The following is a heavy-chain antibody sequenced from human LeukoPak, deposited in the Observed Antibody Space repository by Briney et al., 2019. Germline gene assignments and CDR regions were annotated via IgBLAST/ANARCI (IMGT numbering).Heavy chain of an antibody. V-gene: IGHV3-23*01. J-gene: IGHJ3*02. CDR1: GFTFKNFA. CDR3: AKMGPDAFDI. CDR2: ISATGGGA. Sequence: PGGSLRLSCAASGFTFKNFAMTWVRQAPGKGLEWVSTISATGGGAYYADSVKGRFTISRGNSKDTLSLQMNTLRAEDTAVYYCAKMGPDAFDIWGQGTMVTVSS.